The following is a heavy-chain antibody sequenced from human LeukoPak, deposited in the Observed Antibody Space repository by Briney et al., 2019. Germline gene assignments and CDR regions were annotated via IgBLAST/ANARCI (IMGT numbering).Heavy chain of an antibody. J-gene: IGHJ4*02. V-gene: IGHV1-2*06. CDR1: GYTSTDCY. D-gene: IGHD3-10*01. CDR2: INPNSGGT. CDR3: ARDLITMVRGEIFAGGY. Sequence: ASVKVSCKASGYTSTDCYMHWVRQAPGQGLEWMGRINPNSGGTNYAQRFQGRVTMTRDTSISTVYMELSRLESDDTAVYYCARDLITMVRGEIFAGGYWGQGSLVTVSS.